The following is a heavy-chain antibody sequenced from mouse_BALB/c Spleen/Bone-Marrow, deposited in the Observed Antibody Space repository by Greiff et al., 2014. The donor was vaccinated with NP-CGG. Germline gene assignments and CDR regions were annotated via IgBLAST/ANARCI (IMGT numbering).Heavy chain of an antibody. CDR3: ARWDYYGYAMDY. CDR1: GYSFAGYT. J-gene: IGHJ4*01. D-gene: IGHD1-1*01. Sequence: DVQLQESGPELVKPGASMKISCKASGYSFAGYTMNWVKQSHGKNLEWIGLINPYNGGTSYNQKFMGKATLTVDKSSSTAYMELLSLTSEDSAVYYCARWDYYGYAMDYWGQGTSVTVSS. CDR2: INPYNGGT. V-gene: IGHV1-18*01.